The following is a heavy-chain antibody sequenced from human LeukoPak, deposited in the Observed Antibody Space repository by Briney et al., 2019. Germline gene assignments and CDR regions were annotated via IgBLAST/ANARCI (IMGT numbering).Heavy chain of an antibody. CDR2: IYTSGST. D-gene: IGHD5-18*01. J-gene: IGHJ4*02. V-gene: IGHV4-61*02. CDR1: GGSISSGSYY. Sequence: PSETLSLTCTVSGGSISSGSYYWSWIRQPAGKGLEWIGRIYTSGSTNYNPSLKSRVTISVDTSKNQFSLKLSSVTPADTAVYYCARGERGYSYGFFDYWGQGTLVTVSS. CDR3: ARGERGYSYGFFDY.